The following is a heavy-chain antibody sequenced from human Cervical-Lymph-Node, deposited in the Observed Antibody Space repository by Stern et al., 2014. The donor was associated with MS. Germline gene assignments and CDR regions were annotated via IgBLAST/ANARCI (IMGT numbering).Heavy chain of an antibody. J-gene: IGHJ6*02. CDR1: GFSLTTSGMC. CDR2: IDWEDDQ. Sequence: QVTLRESGPALVKPTQTLTLTCTFSGFSLTTSGMCVTWIRQPPGKALEWLALIDWEDDQFYSSSLKTSLTISKDTSKNQVVLTMTNMDPVDTGTYYCARSSLSPGGEYFYYGLDVWGQGTTVTVSS. CDR3: ARSSLSPGGEYFYYGLDV. D-gene: IGHD2-15*01. V-gene: IGHV2-70*01.